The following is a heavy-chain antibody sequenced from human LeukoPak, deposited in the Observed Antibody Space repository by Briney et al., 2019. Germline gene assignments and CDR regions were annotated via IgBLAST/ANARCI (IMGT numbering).Heavy chain of an antibody. Sequence: GESLKISCKGSGYSFTSYWIGWVRQMPGKGLEWMGIIYPGDSDTRYSPSFQGQVTISADKSISTAYLQWSSLKASDTAMYYYARRYGCSSTSCYTSALDYWGQGTLVTVSS. CDR3: ARRYGCSSTSCYTSALDY. CDR1: GYSFTSYW. D-gene: IGHD2-2*02. CDR2: IYPGDSDT. V-gene: IGHV5-51*01. J-gene: IGHJ4*02.